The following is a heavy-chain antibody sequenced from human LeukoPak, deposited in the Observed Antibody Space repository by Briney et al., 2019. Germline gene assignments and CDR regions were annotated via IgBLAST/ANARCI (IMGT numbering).Heavy chain of an antibody. Sequence: ASVTVSFTASGYTFTIYGVSWVRQAPGQGLEWMGWISAYNGNTNYAQKLQGRVTMTTDTSTSTAYMELRSLRSDDTAVYYCARGDLGQDGDYSPTDAVDSGGQGTMVTVSA. D-gene: IGHD4-17*01. V-gene: IGHV1-18*01. CDR2: ISAYNGNT. CDR1: GYTFTIYG. CDR3: ARGDLGQDGDYSPTDAVDS. J-gene: IGHJ3*02.